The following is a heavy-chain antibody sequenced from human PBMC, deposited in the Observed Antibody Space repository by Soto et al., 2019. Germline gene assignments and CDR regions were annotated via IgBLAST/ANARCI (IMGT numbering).Heavy chain of an antibody. D-gene: IGHD2-21*01. J-gene: IGHJ4*02. Sequence: EERLVQSGGGLVQPGGSLRLSCAASGFSVGGNYMSWVRQAPGKGLELVSLIYSGGNPFYADSMKGRFTLSRDNSNNMLYLQRDSLRAEDTDVYYCARGPNSDCWGQGTLVIVSS. CDR1: GFSVGGNY. V-gene: IGHV3-53*01. CDR3: ARGPNSDC. CDR2: IYSGGNP.